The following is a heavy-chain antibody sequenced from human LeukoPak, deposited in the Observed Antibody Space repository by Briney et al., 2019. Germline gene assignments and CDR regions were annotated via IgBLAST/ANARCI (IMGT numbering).Heavy chain of an antibody. CDR2: IYHSGST. V-gene: IGHV4-34*01. CDR1: GGSFSGYY. D-gene: IGHD2-2*01. CDR3: ARGPYCSSTSCHRGGGFYFDY. J-gene: IGHJ4*02. Sequence: SETLTLTCAVYGGSFSGYYWSWIRQPPGKGLEWIGYIYHSGSTYYNPSLKSRVTISVDRSKNQFSPKLSSVTAADTAVYYCARGPYCSSTSCHRGGGFYFDYWGQGTLVTVSS.